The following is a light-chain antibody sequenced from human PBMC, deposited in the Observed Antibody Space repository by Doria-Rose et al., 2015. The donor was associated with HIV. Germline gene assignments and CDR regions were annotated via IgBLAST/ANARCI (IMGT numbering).Light chain of an antibody. CDR2: AAS. CDR1: QTVSTY. CDR3: QQTYSSPPWT. J-gene: IGKJ1*01. V-gene: IGKV1-39*01. Sequence: TQSPSSLSASIGDRVTITCRASQTVSTYLNWFQQEPGKAPKLLIYAASRLQSGVPSRFSGSGSGTDFTLTISGLQPGDFATYYCQQTYSSPPWTFGQGTMVE.